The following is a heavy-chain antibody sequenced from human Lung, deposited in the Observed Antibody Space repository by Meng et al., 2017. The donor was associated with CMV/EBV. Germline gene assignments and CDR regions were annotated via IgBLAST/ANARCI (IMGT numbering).Heavy chain of an antibody. J-gene: IGHJ4*02. CDR1: GYTFTSSS. CDR2: ININTGNP. CDR3: ARGNGWRFDY. D-gene: IGHD6-19*01. Sequence: QVQLVQSGSELKKPGDSVKVSCPAAGYTFTSSSMNWVRHAPGQGLEWMGWININTGNPTYAQGFTGRFVFSLDTSVSTAYLQIDSLKADDTAVYYCARGNGWRFDYWGQGTLVTVSS. V-gene: IGHV7-4-1*01.